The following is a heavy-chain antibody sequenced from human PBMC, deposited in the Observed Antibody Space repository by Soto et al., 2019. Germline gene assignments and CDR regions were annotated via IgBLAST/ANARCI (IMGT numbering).Heavy chain of an antibody. D-gene: IGHD2-15*01. V-gene: IGHV3-23*01. CDR1: GFTFSSYA. CDR3: AKGEYCGGGSCYYFDY. Sequence: EVQLLESGGGLVQPGGSLRLSCAASGFTFSSYAMSWVRQAPGKGLEWVSAISGSGGSTYYADSVKGRFTISRDNSKNTLYLQMNSLRAEDTAVYYCAKGEYCGGGSCYYFDYWGQGTLVTVSS. CDR2: ISGSGGST. J-gene: IGHJ4*02.